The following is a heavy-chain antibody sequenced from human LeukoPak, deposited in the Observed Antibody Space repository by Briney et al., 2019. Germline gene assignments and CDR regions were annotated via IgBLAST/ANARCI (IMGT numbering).Heavy chain of an antibody. CDR3: ARHRYYYRSGSYYGAPYYMDV. CDR2: IYYSGST. J-gene: IGHJ6*03. Sequence: SETLSLTCTVSGGSISSSSYYCGWIRQPPGKGLEWIGSIYYSGSTYYNPSLKSRVTISVDTSKNQFSLKLSSVTAADTAVYYCARHRYYYRSGSYYGAPYYMDVWGKGTTVTISS. V-gene: IGHV4-39*01. D-gene: IGHD3-10*01. CDR1: GGSISSSSYY.